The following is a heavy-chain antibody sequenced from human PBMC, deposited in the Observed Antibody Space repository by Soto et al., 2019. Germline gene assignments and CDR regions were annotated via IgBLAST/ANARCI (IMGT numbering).Heavy chain of an antibody. CDR1: GFTFSSYS. CDR3: ARVGGIAARHWYFDL. Sequence: EVQLVESGGGLVQPGGSLRLSCAASGFTFSSYSMYWVRQAPGKGLEWVSYISSSSSTIYYADSVKGRFTISRDNAKNSLYLQMNSLRDEDTAVYYCARVGGIAARHWYFDLWGRGTLVTVSS. J-gene: IGHJ2*01. CDR2: ISSSSSTI. D-gene: IGHD6-6*01. V-gene: IGHV3-48*02.